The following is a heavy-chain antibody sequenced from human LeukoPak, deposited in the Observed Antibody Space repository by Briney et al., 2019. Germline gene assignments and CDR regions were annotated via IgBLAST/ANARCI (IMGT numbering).Heavy chain of an antibody. Sequence: GGSLRLSCEGSGFDFSNYWMTWVRQAPGKGPEAVAIIKQNGREIYYVDSVEGRLTISRDNAKNSVYLQMNSLRAEDTAVYYCARGGGWYLPWGQGTLVTVSS. D-gene: IGHD6-19*01. V-gene: IGHV3-7*01. CDR1: GFDFSNYW. J-gene: IGHJ5*02. CDR3: ARGGGWYLP. CDR2: IKQNGREI.